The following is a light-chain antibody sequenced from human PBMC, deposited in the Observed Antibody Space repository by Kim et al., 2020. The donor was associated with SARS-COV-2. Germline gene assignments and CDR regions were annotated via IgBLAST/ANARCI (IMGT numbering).Light chain of an antibody. CDR3: QQYYSTPFT. CDR1: QSVLYSSNKQNY. Sequence: MATINCKSSQSVLYSSNKQNYLAWYQQKPGQPPKLLIYWASTREYGVPDRFSGSGSGTDFTLTISSLQAEDVAVYYCQQYYSTPFTFGQGTKLEI. CDR2: WAS. J-gene: IGKJ2*01. V-gene: IGKV4-1*01.